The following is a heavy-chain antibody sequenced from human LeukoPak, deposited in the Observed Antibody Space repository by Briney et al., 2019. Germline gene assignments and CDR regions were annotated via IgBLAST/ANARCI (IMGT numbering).Heavy chain of an antibody. D-gene: IGHD2-21*01. Sequence: GGSLRLSCAASGFTFSSSGFTVRNYWMSWVRQAPGKGLEWVATIKQDGSETYHEGSIRGRFTISRGNSKNLLYLRMSSLRAEDTAVYYCARGRRAYYGMDVWGQGTTVTVSS. CDR3: ARGRRAYYGMDV. V-gene: IGHV3-7*04. J-gene: IGHJ6*02. CDR2: IKQDGSET. CDR1: GFTFSSSGFTVRNYW.